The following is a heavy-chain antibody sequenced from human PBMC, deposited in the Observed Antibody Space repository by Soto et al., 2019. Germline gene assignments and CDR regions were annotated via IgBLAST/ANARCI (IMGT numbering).Heavy chain of an antibody. V-gene: IGHV3-23*01. Sequence: EVPLLESGGGLVQPGGSLRLSCAASGFTFSSYAMSWVRQAPGKGLEWVSGISGSGGSTYYADSVKGRFTISRDNSKNTLYLQMNSLRAEDTAVYYCAKVVWGVVAATCDYWGQGTLVTVSS. D-gene: IGHD2-15*01. CDR2: ISGSGGST. CDR3: AKVVWGVVAATCDY. J-gene: IGHJ4*02. CDR1: GFTFSSYA.